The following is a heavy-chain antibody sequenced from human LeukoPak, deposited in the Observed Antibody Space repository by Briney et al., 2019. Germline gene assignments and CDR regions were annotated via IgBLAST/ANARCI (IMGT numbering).Heavy chain of an antibody. Sequence: SETLSLTCAVYGGSFSGYYWSWIRQPPGKGLEWIGEINRSGSTNYNPSLKSRVTISIDTSKNQLSLRLSAVTAADTAVYYCARHGPVVTATDAFDLWGQGTMVTVSS. V-gene: IGHV4-34*01. CDR3: ARHGPVVTATDAFDL. J-gene: IGHJ3*01. CDR2: INRSGST. D-gene: IGHD2-21*02. CDR1: GGSFSGYY.